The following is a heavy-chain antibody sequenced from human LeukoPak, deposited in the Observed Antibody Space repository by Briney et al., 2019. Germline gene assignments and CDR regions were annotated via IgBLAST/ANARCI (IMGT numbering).Heavy chain of an antibody. D-gene: IGHD3-3*02. V-gene: IGHV4-34*01. CDR3: ARGRAFFD. CDR2: INHSGST. Sequence: PSETLSLTCAVYGGPFSGYYWSWIRQPPGKGLEWIGEINHSGSTNYNPSLKSRVTISLDTSKNQFSLKLSSVTAADTAVYYCARGRAFFDWGQGTLVTVSS. CDR1: GGPFSGYY. J-gene: IGHJ4*02.